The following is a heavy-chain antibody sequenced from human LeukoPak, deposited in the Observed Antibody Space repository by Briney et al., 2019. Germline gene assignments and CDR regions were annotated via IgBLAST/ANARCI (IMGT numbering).Heavy chain of an antibody. V-gene: IGHV1-2*02. CDR1: GYTFTGYY. D-gene: IGHD2-2*01. CDR3: AAVVGTRDY. CDR2: FNPNSGDT. Sequence: ASVKVSCKASGYTFTGYYMHWVRQAPGQGLEWMGWFNPNSGDTSFAQKFQGRVTTTRDTSISTAYMELSRLRSDDTAVYYCAAVVGTRDYWGQGTLVTVSS. J-gene: IGHJ4*02.